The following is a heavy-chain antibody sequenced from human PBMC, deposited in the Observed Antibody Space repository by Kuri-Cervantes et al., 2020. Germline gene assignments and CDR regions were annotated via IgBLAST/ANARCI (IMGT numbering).Heavy chain of an antibody. J-gene: IGHJ4*02. CDR1: GFTFDDYA. V-gene: IGHV3-9*01. CDR2: ISWNSGSI. CDR3: AKFLEWLSSFDC. Sequence: GGSLRLSCAASGFTFDDYAMHWVRQAPGKGLEWVSGISWNSGSIGYADSVKGRFTISRDNSKNTLYLQMNSLRAEDTAVYYCAKFLEWLSSFDCWGQGTLVTVSS. D-gene: IGHD3-3*01.